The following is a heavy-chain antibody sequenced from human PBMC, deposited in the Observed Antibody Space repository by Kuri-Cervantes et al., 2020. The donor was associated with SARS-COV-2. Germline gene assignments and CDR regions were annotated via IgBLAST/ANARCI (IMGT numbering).Heavy chain of an antibody. CDR1: AFTFSSYC. V-gene: IGHV3-21*01. D-gene: IGHD1-1*01. Sequence: SLTLACAAYAFTFSSYCMNWVRQAPGKGLEWVSSISRISSYIYYADSVNGRFTISRDNAKNSLYLQTNNVIAEYTAVYYCAKGPSVYWNVHYWYFYLWGRGTLVTVSS. J-gene: IGHJ2*01. CDR3: AKGPSVYWNVHYWYFYL. CDR2: ISRISSYI.